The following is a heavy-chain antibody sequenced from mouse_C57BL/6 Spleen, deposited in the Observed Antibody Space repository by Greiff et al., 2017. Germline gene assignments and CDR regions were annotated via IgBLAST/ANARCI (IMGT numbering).Heavy chain of an antibody. J-gene: IGHJ3*01. CDR3: SRAYDVAWFAY. Sequence: QVQLQQSGAELVRPGASVKMSCKASGYTFTSYNMHWVKQTPRQGLEWIGAIYPGNGDTSYNQKFKGKATLTVDKSSSTAYVQLSILRPEAYAVYFCSRAYDVAWFAYWGQGTLVTVSA. CDR2: IYPGNGDT. D-gene: IGHD2-12*01. V-gene: IGHV1-12*01. CDR1: GYTFTSYN.